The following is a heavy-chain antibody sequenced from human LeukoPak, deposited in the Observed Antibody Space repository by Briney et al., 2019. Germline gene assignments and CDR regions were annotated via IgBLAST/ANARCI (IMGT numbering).Heavy chain of an antibody. V-gene: IGHV3-33*01. J-gene: IGHJ4*02. CDR1: GFTFSSYG. CDR3: ARVIEGVAVALDY. D-gene: IGHD6-19*01. CDR2: IWYDGSNK. Sequence: GGSLRLSCAASGFTFSSYGMHWVRQAPGKGLEWVAVIWYDGSNKYYADSVKGRFTISRDNSKNTLYLQMNSLRAEDTAVYHCARVIEGVAVALDYWGQGTLVTVSS.